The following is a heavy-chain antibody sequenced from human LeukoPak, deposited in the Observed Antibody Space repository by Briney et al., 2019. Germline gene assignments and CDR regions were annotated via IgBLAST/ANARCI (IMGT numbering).Heavy chain of an antibody. Sequence: GGSLRLSCAASGFTFSSYSMNWVRQAPGKGLEWVSSISSSSSYIYYADSVKGRFTVSRDNAKNSLYLQMNSLRAEDTAVYYCARVQGWLRPVDYWGQGTLVTVSS. CDR1: GFTFSSYS. V-gene: IGHV3-21*01. CDR2: ISSSSSYI. D-gene: IGHD5-12*01. J-gene: IGHJ4*02. CDR3: ARVQGWLRPVDY.